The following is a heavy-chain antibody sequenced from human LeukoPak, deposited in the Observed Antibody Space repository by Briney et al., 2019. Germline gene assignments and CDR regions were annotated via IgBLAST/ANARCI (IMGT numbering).Heavy chain of an antibody. V-gene: IGHV3-23*01. CDR1: GFTFKNFV. CDR3: AKDRGITMVRGALDY. J-gene: IGHJ4*02. Sequence: PGGSLGLSCAASGFTFKNFVMTWVRQAPGQGLEWVSAISGSGGSTYYADSVKGRFTISRDNSKNTLYLQMNSLRAEDTAVYYCAKDRGITMVRGALDYWGQGTLVTVSS. D-gene: IGHD3-10*01. CDR2: ISGSGGST.